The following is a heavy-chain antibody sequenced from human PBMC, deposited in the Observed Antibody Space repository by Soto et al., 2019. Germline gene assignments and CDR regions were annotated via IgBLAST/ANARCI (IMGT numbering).Heavy chain of an antibody. V-gene: IGHV6-1*01. J-gene: IGHJ3*02. CDR1: GDSFSSNSAA. CDR3: ARCIVATIVCAFDI. CDR2: TYYRSKWYN. D-gene: IGHD5-12*01. Sequence: SQTLSLTCAISGDSFSSNSAAWNWIRQSPSRGLEWLGRTYYRSKWYNDYAVSVKSRITINPDTSKNQFSLQLNSVTPEDTAVYYCARCIVATIVCAFDIWGQGTMVTVSS.